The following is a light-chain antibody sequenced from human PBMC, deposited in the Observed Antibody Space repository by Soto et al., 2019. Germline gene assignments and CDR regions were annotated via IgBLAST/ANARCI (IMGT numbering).Light chain of an antibody. CDR2: GAS. CDR3: QQYNNWPPVNT. J-gene: IGKJ2*01. Sequence: EIVMTQSPATLSVPPGERATLSCRASQSVSSNLAWYQQKPGQAPRLLIYGASTRATGIPARFSGSGSGTEFTLTISSLQSEDFAVYYCQQYNNWPPVNTFGQGTKLEIK. V-gene: IGKV3-15*01. CDR1: QSVSSN.